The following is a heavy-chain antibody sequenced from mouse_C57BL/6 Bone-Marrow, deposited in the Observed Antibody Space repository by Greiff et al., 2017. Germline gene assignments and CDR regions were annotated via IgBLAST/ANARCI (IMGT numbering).Heavy chain of an antibody. CDR2: IDPNSGGT. V-gene: IGHV1-72*01. CDR1: GYTFTSYW. J-gene: IGHJ3*01. D-gene: IGHD1-1*01. CDR3: AREVYYYGPSWFAD. Sequence: QVQLKQPGAELVKPGASVKLSCKASGYTFTSYWMHWVKQRPGRGLEWIGRIDPNSGGTKYNEKFKSKATLTVDKPSSTAYMQLSSLTSEDSAVYYCAREVYYYGPSWFADGGEEALVTVSA.